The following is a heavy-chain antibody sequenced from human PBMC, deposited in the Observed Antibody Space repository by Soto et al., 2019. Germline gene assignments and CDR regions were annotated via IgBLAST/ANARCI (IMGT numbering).Heavy chain of an antibody. V-gene: IGHV3-11*01. CDR1: GFTFSDYY. Sequence: PGGSLRLSCAASGFTFSDYYMSWIRQAPGKGLEWVSYISSSGSTIYYADYVKGRFTISRDNAKNSLYLQMNSLRAEDTTVYYCAREPGTGTTGYFDYWGQGTLVTVSS. J-gene: IGHJ4*02. CDR2: ISSSGSTI. CDR3: AREPGTGTTGYFDY. D-gene: IGHD1-7*01.